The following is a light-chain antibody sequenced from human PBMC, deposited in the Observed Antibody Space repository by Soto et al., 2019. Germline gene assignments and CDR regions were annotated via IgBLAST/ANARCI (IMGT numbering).Light chain of an antibody. Sequence: QSVLTQPASVSGSPGQSITISCTGTSNDVGAYNYVSWYQQHPGKAPKLVIYEVSHRPSGISDRFSGSKSGNTASLTISGLQVEDEAEYYCSSYTSGSPYVFGPGTKVIVL. CDR2: EVS. CDR3: SSYTSGSPYV. J-gene: IGLJ1*01. CDR1: SNDVGAYNY. V-gene: IGLV2-14*01.